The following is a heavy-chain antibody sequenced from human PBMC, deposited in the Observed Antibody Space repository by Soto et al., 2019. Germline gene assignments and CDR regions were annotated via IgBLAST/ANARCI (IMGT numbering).Heavy chain of an antibody. V-gene: IGHV4-30-4*01. D-gene: IGHD2-15*01. Sequence: SATPSPTSPVSGVPMSSGDYYGISIRLPPGKGLEWIGYIYYSGSTYYNPSLKSRVTISVDTSKNQFSLKLSSGTAADTAVYCCPRRLSGFDPWGHGTLVTV. CDR2: IYYSGST. CDR3: PRRLSGFDP. J-gene: IGHJ5*02. CDR1: GVPMSSGDYY.